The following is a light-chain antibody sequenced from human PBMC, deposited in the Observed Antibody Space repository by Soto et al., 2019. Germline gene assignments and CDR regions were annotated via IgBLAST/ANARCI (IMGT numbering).Light chain of an antibody. CDR1: QSVSYH. CDR3: QQYNSWLT. Sequence: VVMTHTPATLSVSPWGIVTLSCRASQSVSYHVAWYQQKPGQTPRLVIYDASIRASGIPARFSGSGSGTEFSLTISSLQSEDFAIYYCQQYNSWLTFGGGTKVDIK. CDR2: DAS. V-gene: IGKV3-15*01. J-gene: IGKJ4*01.